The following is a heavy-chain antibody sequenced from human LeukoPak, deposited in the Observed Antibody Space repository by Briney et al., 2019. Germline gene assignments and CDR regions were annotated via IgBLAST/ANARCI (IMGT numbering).Heavy chain of an antibody. V-gene: IGHV3-64D*09. Sequence: GGSLRLSCSASGFTFSSFAIHWVRQAPGKGLEYVSAISPSGGSTFYPDSVKGRFTISRDTSKNTVYLQLSSLRAEDTAVYYCVKRALTTAWIDNWGQGTLVTVSS. CDR2: ISPSGGST. CDR3: VKRALTTAWIDN. CDR1: GFTFSSFA. D-gene: IGHD3-3*01. J-gene: IGHJ4*02.